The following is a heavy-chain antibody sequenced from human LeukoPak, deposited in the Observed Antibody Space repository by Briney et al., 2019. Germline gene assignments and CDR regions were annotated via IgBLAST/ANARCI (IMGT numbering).Heavy chain of an antibody. CDR2: ITSSGSTI. CDR1: EFTFSDYY. Sequence: GGSLRLSCAASEFTFSDYYMSWIRQAPGEGLEWVSYITSSGSTIYYADSVKGRFTISRDNAKNSLYLQMNSLRAEDTAVYYCARERDDAFDIWGQGTMVTVSS. CDR3: ARERDDAFDI. J-gene: IGHJ3*02. V-gene: IGHV3-11*04.